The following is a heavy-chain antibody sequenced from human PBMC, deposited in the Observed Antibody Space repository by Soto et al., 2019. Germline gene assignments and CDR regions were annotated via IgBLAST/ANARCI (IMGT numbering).Heavy chain of an antibody. CDR3: ARDRRELLGYDFWSGSLPYYYYGMDV. CDR1: GGSISSYY. D-gene: IGHD3-3*01. V-gene: IGHV4-59*01. CDR2: IYYSGST. Sequence: SETLSLTCTVSGGSISSYYWSWIRQPPGKGLEWIGYIYYSGSTNYNPSLKSRVTISVDTSKNQFSLKLSSVTAADTAVYYCARDRRELLGYDFWSGSLPYYYYGMDVWGQGTTVTVS. J-gene: IGHJ6*02.